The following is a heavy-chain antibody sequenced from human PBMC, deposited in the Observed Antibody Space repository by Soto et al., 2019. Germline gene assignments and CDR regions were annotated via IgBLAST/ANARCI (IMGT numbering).Heavy chain of an antibody. CDR1: RLRFSDHY. J-gene: IGHJ4*02. Sequence: PAWSMKLSCATSRLRFSDHYMTWILQAPGKGLEWVSYISQSGDTIYYADSVKGRFTVSRDNALNSLYLQMNSLRAEDTAVYYCAGDPFYYASYYWGQGTLVTVSS. CDR3: AGDPFYYASYY. CDR2: ISQSGDTI. V-gene: IGHV3-11*01. D-gene: IGHD3-10*01.